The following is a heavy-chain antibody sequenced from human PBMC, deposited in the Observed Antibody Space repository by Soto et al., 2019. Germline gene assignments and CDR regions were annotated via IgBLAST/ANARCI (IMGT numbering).Heavy chain of an antibody. Sequence: GGSLRLSCAASGFTFSSYAMSWVRQAPGKGLEWVSAISGSGGSTYYADSVKGRFTISRDNSKNTLYLQMNSLRAEDTAVYYCAKRLAMAFYYYYGMDVWGQGTTVTVSS. V-gene: IGHV3-23*01. D-gene: IGHD5-18*01. J-gene: IGHJ6*02. CDR2: ISGSGGST. CDR3: AKRLAMAFYYYYGMDV. CDR1: GFTFSSYA.